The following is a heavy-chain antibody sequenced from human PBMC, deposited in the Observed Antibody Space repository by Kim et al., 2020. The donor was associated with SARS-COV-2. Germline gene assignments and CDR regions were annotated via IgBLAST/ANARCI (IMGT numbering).Heavy chain of an antibody. CDR3: ARDRVPVYYDSSGSDY. CDR2: IWYDGSNK. CDR1: GFTFSSYG. D-gene: IGHD3-22*01. V-gene: IGHV3-33*01. Sequence: GGSLRLSCAASGFTFSSYGMHWVRQAPGKGLEWVAVIWYDGSNKYYADSVKGRFTISRDNSKNTLYLQMNSLRAEDTAVYYCARDRVPVYYDSSGSDYWGQGTLCTVSS. J-gene: IGHJ4*02.